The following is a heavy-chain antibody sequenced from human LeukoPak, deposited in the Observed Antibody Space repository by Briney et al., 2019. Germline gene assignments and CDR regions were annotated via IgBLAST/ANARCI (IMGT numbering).Heavy chain of an antibody. CDR2: INHSGST. D-gene: IGHD3-10*01. CDR3: ATGSWLPGADY. Sequence: SETLSLTCAVYGGSFSGYYWSWIRQPPGKGLEWIGEINHSGSTNYNPSLKSRVTISVDTSKNQFSLKLSSVTAADTAVYYCATGSWLPGADYWGQGTLVTVSS. J-gene: IGHJ4*01. CDR1: GGSFSGYY. V-gene: IGHV4-34*01.